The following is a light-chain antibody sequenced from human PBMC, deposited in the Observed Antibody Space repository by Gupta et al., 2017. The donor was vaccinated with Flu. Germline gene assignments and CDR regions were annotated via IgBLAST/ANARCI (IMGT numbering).Light chain of an antibody. J-gene: IGKJ2*01. CDR2: KAS. CDR1: QSISSW. CDR3: QQYTNYYT. V-gene: IGKV1-5*03. Sequence: VGDRVTITCRARQSISSWLAWYQQKPGKAPKLLMYKASSLESGVPSRFSGSGSGTEFTLTISSLQPDDCATYYCQQYTNYYTFGQGTKLEIK.